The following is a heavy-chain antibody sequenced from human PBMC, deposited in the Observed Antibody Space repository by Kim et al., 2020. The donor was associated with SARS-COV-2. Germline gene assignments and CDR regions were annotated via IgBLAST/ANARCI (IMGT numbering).Heavy chain of an antibody. CDR3: ARDPFPENIAVAGTGGCDY. V-gene: IGHV3-21*01. CDR1: GFTFSSYS. CDR2: ISSSSSYI. D-gene: IGHD6-19*01. Sequence: GGSLRLSCAASGFTFSSYSMNWVRQAPGKGLEWVSSISSSSSYIYYADSVKGRFTISRDNAKNSLYLQMNSLRAEDTAVYYCARDPFPENIAVAGTGGCDYWGQGTLVTVSS. J-gene: IGHJ4*02.